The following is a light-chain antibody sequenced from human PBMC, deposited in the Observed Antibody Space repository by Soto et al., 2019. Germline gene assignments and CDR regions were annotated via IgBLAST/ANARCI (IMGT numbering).Light chain of an antibody. Sequence: EIVMTQSPATLSVSPGERATLSCRASQSVSSNLAWYQQKPGQAPRLLIYGVSTRATGIPARFSGSGSGTEFTLTISSLPSEDFAVYYCQQYNNWPPPLTFGGGTKVEIK. CDR1: QSVSSN. J-gene: IGKJ4*01. V-gene: IGKV3-15*01. CDR3: QQYNNWPPPLT. CDR2: GVS.